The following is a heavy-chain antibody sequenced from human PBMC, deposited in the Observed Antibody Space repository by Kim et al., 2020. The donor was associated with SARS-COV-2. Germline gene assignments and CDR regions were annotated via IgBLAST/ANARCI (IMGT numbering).Heavy chain of an antibody. CDR1: GYTFTGYY. Sequence: ASVKVSCKASGYTFTGYYMHWVRQAPGQGLEWMGWINPNSGGTNYAQKFQGWVTMTRDTSISTAYMELSRLRSDDTAVYYCARGGVVVVADKNDAFDIWGQGTMVTVSS. J-gene: IGHJ3*02. D-gene: IGHD2-15*01. V-gene: IGHV1-2*04. CDR3: ARGGVVVVADKNDAFDI. CDR2: INPNSGGT.